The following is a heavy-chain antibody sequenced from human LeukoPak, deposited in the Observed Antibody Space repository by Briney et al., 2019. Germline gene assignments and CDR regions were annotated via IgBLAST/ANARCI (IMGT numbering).Heavy chain of an antibody. Sequence: GGSLRLSCAASGFTFRSYWMHWVRQAPGKGLLWVARISNDGNTRTYVDSVKGRFTISRDNAKNTLYLQMNSLRAEDTAVYYCTREVSGSSYFDSWGQGTLVTVSS. V-gene: IGHV3-74*01. D-gene: IGHD1-26*01. J-gene: IGHJ4*02. CDR1: GFTFRSYW. CDR2: ISNDGNTR. CDR3: TREVSGSSYFDS.